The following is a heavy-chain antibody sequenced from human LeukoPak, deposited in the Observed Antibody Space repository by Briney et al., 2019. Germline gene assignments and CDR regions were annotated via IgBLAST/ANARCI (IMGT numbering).Heavy chain of an antibody. J-gene: IGHJ4*02. CDR3: ARAGSGWQRNYFDY. CDR2: ISSSSSTI. V-gene: IGHV3-48*01. CDR1: GFTFSSYS. Sequence: GSLRLSCAASGFTFSSYSMNWVRQAPGKGLEWVSYISSSSSTIYYADSVKGRFTISRDNAKNSLYLQMNSLRAEDTAVYYCARAGSGWQRNYFDYWGQGTLVTVSS. D-gene: IGHD6-19*01.